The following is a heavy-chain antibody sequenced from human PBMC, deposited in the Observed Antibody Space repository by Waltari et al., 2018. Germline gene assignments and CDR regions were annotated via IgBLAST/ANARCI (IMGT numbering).Heavy chain of an antibody. J-gene: IGHJ5*02. CDR2: VDPEDGDT. D-gene: IGHD2-8*02. V-gene: IGHV1-69-2*01. Sequence: EVQLVQSGAEVKKPGATVKISCKVSGYTFTDYSMHWVQQAPGKGLEWMGPVDPEDGDTIYAEKFQGRVTITADTSTDTAYMELSSLRSEDTAVYYCARLLAENWFDPWGQGTLVTVSS. CDR1: GYTFTDYS. CDR3: ARLLAENWFDP.